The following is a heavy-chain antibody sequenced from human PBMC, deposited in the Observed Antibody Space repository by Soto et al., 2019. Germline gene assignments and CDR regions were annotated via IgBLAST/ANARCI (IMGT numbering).Heavy chain of an antibody. J-gene: IGHJ5*02. Sequence: GGSLRLSCAASGFNVSSNHLSWVRQAPGKGLEWVSTIYDAGPTYYADSVKGRFTISRDIPKNILYLQMNSLRAEDTAVYYCARDVYRDLDHWGQGTLVTVSS. CDR2: IYDAGPT. CDR1: GFNVSSNH. V-gene: IGHV3-53*01. CDR3: ARDVYRDLDH.